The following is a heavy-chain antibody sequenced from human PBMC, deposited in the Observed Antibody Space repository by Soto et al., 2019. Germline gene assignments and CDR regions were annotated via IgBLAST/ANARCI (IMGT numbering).Heavy chain of an antibody. CDR2: IYKTGISGST. CDR3: ARDRNYDSTINWFDP. V-gene: IGHV4-59*11. J-gene: IGHJ5*02. CDR1: GGAISGHF. D-gene: IGHD3-22*01. Sequence: ETLSLTCLVSGGAISGHFWGWIRQPPGGGLEWVGYIYKTGISGSTNSNPSLKSRVTISVDTSKNQFSLKLSSVTAADTAVYYCARDRNYDSTINWFDPWGQGTLVTVSS.